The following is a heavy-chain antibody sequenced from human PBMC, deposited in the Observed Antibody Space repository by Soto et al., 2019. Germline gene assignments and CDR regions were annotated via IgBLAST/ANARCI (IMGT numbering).Heavy chain of an antibody. V-gene: IGHV3-30-3*01. CDR3: ARELERLFDY. Sequence: QVQLVESGGGVVQPGRSLRLSCAASGFTFSSYAMHWVHQAPGKGLEWVAVISYDGSNKYYADSVKGRFTISRDNSKNTLYLQMNSLRAEDTAVYYCARELERLFDYWGQGTLVTVSS. CDR2: ISYDGSNK. J-gene: IGHJ4*02. CDR1: GFTFSSYA. D-gene: IGHD1-1*01.